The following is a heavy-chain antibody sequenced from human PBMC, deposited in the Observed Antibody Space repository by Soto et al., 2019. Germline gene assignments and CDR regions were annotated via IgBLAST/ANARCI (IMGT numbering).Heavy chain of an antibody. CDR2: ISAYNGNT. Sequence: GASVKVSCKASGYTFTSYGISWVRQAPGQGLEWMGWISAYNGNTNYAQKLQGRVTMTTDTSTSTAYMELRSLRSDDTAVYYCARVLRPVISTGYYTGLDYWGQGTLVTVSS. V-gene: IGHV1-18*01. J-gene: IGHJ4*02. D-gene: IGHD3-9*01. CDR1: GYTFTSYG. CDR3: ARVLRPVISTGYYTGLDY.